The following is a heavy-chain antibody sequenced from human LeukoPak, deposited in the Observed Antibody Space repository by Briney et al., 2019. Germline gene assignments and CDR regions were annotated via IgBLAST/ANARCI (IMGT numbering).Heavy chain of an antibody. Sequence: GGSLRLSCAASGFTFSSYSMNWVRQAPGKGLEWVSSISSSSSYIYYADSVKGRFTISRDNAKNSLYLRMNSLRAEDTAVYYCARSDCSGGSCYDYWGQGTLVTVSS. V-gene: IGHV3-21*01. J-gene: IGHJ4*02. CDR2: ISSSSSYI. D-gene: IGHD2-15*01. CDR1: GFTFSSYS. CDR3: ARSDCSGGSCYDY.